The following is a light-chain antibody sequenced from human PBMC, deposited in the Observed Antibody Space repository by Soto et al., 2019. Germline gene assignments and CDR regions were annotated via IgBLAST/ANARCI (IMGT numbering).Light chain of an antibody. V-gene: IGKV3-20*01. CDR1: QSVSSSY. J-gene: IGKJ4*01. CDR3: QQYVRSPLT. Sequence: EIVLTQSPGTLSLSPGERVTLSCRASQSVSSSYLAWYQQKAGQVPRLLIYGASSRATGIPDRFSGSGSGTDSTLTISGLEPEDFAVYYCQQYVRSPLTFGGGTKVDIK. CDR2: GAS.